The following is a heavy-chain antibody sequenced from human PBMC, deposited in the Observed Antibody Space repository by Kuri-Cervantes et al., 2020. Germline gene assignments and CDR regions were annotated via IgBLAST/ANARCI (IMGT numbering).Heavy chain of an antibody. CDR2: INPNSGGT. D-gene: IGHD5-12*01. Sequence: ASVKVSCKASGYTFTGYYMHWVRQAPGQGLEWMGWINPNSGGTNYAQKFRGRVTMTRDTSISTAYMELSRLRSDDTAVYYCARDVSGYDGYYYGMDVWGQGTTVTVSS. CDR3: ARDVSGYDGYYYGMDV. CDR1: GYTFTGYY. V-gene: IGHV1-2*02. J-gene: IGHJ6*02.